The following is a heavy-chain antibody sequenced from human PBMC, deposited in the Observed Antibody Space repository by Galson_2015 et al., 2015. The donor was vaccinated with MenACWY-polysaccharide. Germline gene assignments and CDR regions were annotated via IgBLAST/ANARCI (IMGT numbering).Heavy chain of an antibody. Sequence: SLRLSCAASGFTFSGHGMTWVRQSPGRGLEWVSTINNAATNTDYSDSVRGRFTIYRDNSRNTLYLQMNSLRAEDTAIYYCSAWLWTQFDTCGQGIVVTVSS. V-gene: IGHV3-23*01. CDR1: GFTFSGHG. CDR2: INNAATNT. D-gene: IGHD2-21*01. J-gene: IGHJ5*02. CDR3: SAWLWTQFDT.